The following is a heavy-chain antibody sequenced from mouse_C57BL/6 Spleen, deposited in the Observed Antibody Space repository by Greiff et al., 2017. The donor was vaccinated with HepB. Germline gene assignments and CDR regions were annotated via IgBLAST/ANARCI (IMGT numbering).Heavy chain of an antibody. CDR2: ISDGGSYT. J-gene: IGHJ3*01. CDR3: ARVDYSKGFAY. CDR1: GFTFSSYA. Sequence: EVQLVESGGGLVKPGGSLKLSCAASGFTFSSYAMSWVRQTPEKRLEWVATISDGGSYTYYPDNVKGRFTISRDNAKNNLYLQMSHLKSEDTAMYYCARVDYSKGFAYWGQGTLVTVSA. V-gene: IGHV5-4*01. D-gene: IGHD2-5*01.